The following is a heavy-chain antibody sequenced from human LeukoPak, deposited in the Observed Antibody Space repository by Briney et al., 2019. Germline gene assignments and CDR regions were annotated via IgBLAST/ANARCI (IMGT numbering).Heavy chain of an antibody. CDR1: GYTFTGHY. V-gene: IGHV1-2*02. D-gene: IGHD4/OR15-4a*01. Sequence: ASVKVSCKASGYTFTGHYMHWVRQAPGQGLEWMGWINPNSGGTNYAQKFQGRVTMTRDTSISTTYMELTRLTSDDTAVCYCATERVPNIVYWGQGTLVTVSS. CDR2: INPNSGGT. J-gene: IGHJ4*02. CDR3: ATERVPNIVY.